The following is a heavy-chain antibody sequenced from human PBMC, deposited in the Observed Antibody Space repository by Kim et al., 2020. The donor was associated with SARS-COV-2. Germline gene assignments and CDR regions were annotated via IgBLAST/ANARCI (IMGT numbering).Heavy chain of an antibody. D-gene: IGHD3-10*01. J-gene: IGHJ4*02. CDR3: ARGGSPYYFDY. V-gene: IGHV5-51*01. CDR2: T. Sequence: TRSSPSSQGQVTISADKSISTAYLQWSSLKASDTAMYYCARGGSPYYFDYWGQGTLVTVSS.